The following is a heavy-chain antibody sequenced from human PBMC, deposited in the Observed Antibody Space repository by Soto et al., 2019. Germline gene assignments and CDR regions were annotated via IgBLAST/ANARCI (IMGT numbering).Heavy chain of an antibody. CDR3: ARSYSSGWEFDY. J-gene: IGHJ4*02. D-gene: IGHD6-19*01. V-gene: IGHV3-11*01. Sequence: GGSLRLCCVASGFTFSNYYMSWIRQAPGKGLEWVSYISSTGRTIYYADSVKGRFTVSRDNAQNSLSLKLNSLRVEDTAVYYCARSYSSGWEFDYWGQGTQVTVS. CDR2: ISSTGRTI. CDR1: GFTFSNYY.